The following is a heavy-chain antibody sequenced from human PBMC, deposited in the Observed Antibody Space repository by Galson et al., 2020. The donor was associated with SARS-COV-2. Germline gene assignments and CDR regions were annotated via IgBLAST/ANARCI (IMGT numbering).Heavy chain of an antibody. D-gene: IGHD3-3*01. V-gene: IGHV3-30-3*01. Sequence: GGSLRLSCAASGFTFSNDAMHWVRQAPGKGLEWVAVISYDGSNKFYADSVKGRFTISRDNSKNTLYPQMNSLRAEDTAVYYCVEFDYYDFWSGPAGDYWGQGTLVTVSS. J-gene: IGHJ4*02. CDR1: GFTFSNDA. CDR3: VEFDYYDFWSGPAGDY. CDR2: ISYDGSNK.